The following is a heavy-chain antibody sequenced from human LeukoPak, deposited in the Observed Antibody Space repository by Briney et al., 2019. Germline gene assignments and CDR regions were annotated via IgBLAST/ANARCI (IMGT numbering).Heavy chain of an antibody. J-gene: IGHJ4*02. CDR2: ISAYNGNT. Sequence: GASVKVSCKASGYTFTSYGISWVRQAPGQGLEWMGWISAYNGNTNYAQKLRGRVTTTTDTSTSTAYMELRSLRSDDTAVYYCARDYYDILTGYYNLGYWGQGTLVTVSS. D-gene: IGHD3-9*01. V-gene: IGHV1-18*01. CDR3: ARDYYDILTGYYNLGY. CDR1: GYTFTSYG.